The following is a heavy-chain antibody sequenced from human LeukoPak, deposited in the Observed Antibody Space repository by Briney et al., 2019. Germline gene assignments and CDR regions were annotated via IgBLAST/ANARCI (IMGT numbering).Heavy chain of an antibody. CDR2: INWNGVRT. CDR1: GFTFDDYG. J-gene: IGHJ4*02. D-gene: IGHD5-12*01. V-gene: IGHV3-20*04. Sequence: GGSLRLSCAASGFTFDDYGMSWVRQAPGKGLEWVSGINWNGVRTGYADSVKGRFTISRDNAKNSLYLQMNSLRAEDTALYYCARDSGCETRGPHDYWGQGTLVTVSS. CDR3: ARDSGCETRGPHDY.